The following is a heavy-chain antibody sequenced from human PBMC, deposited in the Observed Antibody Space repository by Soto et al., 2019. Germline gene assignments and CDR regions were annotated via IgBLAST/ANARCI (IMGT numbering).Heavy chain of an antibody. CDR3: ARRGSSWHNWFDS. D-gene: IGHD6-13*01. J-gene: IGHJ5*01. Sequence: RGESLKISCKGSGYCFTSYRLSCVRQMPGKGLEWMVRIDPSDSYTNYSPSFQGHVTISADKSISTAYLQWSSLKASDTAMYYCARRGSSWHNWFDSWGQGTLVTVSS. CDR1: GYCFTSYR. CDR2: IDPSDSYT. V-gene: IGHV5-10-1*01.